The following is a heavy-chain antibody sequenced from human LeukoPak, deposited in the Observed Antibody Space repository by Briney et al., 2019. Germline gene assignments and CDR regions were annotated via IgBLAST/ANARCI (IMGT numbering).Heavy chain of an antibody. CDR3: AKDGKTTMVRGVKDNWFDP. Sequence: GGSLRLSCAASGFTFSSYAMTWVRQAPGKGLEWVSTISGSGRITYYADSVKGRFTISRDNSKNTLYLQMNRLRAEDTAVYYCAKDGKTTMVRGVKDNWFDPWGQGTLVTVSS. J-gene: IGHJ5*02. V-gene: IGHV3-23*01. D-gene: IGHD3-10*01. CDR1: GFTFSSYA. CDR2: ISGSGRIT.